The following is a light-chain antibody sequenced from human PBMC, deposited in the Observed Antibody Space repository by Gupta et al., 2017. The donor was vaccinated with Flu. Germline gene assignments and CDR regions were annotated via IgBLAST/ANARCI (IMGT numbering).Light chain of an antibody. CDR1: SSNIGSNA. Sequence: SAKTQPPSVSGTPGQRVTISCSGRSSNIGSNAVTWYQQDPGTAPKLLLYSNNRRPSGVPDRFSGSKSGTSASLAISGLQPEDEADYHCEACDDIVNGPVFGGGTKLTVL. V-gene: IGLV1-44*01. CDR2: SNN. J-gene: IGLJ3*02. CDR3: EACDDIVNGPV.